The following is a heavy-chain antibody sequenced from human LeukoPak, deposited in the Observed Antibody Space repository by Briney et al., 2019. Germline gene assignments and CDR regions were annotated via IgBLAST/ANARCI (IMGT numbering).Heavy chain of an antibody. Sequence: GGSLRLSCAASGFIFSSYTMNWVRQAPGKGLEWVSCISGSSSYIYYADSVKGRFTISRDNAKNSLYLQMNSLRAEDTAVYYCARDHGDYTSYFDCWGQGTLVTVSS. D-gene: IGHD4-17*01. CDR2: ISGSSSYI. J-gene: IGHJ4*02. V-gene: IGHV3-21*01. CDR3: ARDHGDYTSYFDC. CDR1: GFIFSSYT.